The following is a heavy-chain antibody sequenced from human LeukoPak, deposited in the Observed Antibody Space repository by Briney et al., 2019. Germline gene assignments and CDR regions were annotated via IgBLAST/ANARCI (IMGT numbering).Heavy chain of an antibody. D-gene: IGHD3-10*01. CDR1: GGSFTTYY. CDR3: ASKGPMVRPMGV. Sequence: PSETLSLTCAVYGGSFTTYYLSRVRQPPGKGLEWIGEINHSGNRNYNPSLKSRVTISVDTSNNQFSLKLTSVTAADTAVYYCASKGPMVRPMGVWGKGTTVTVSS. V-gene: IGHV4-34*01. J-gene: IGHJ6*03. CDR2: INHSGNR.